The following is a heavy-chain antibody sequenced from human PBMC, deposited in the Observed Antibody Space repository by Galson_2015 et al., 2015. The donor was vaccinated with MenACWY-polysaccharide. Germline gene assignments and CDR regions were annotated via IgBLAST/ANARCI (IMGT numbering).Heavy chain of an antibody. D-gene: IGHD4-23*01. CDR2: ISYDGSNK. CDR3: AKAEHGNSYYYYYGMDV. CDR1: GFTFSSYA. Sequence: SLRLSCAASGFTFSSYAMHWVRQAPGKGLEWVAVISYDGSNKYYADSVKGRFTISRDNSKNTLYLQMNSLRAEDTAVYYCAKAEHGNSYYYYYGMDVWGQGTTVTVSS. J-gene: IGHJ6*02. V-gene: IGHV3-30-3*01.